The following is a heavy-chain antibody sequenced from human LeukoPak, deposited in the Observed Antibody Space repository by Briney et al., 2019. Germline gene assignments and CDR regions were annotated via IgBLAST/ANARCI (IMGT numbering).Heavy chain of an antibody. D-gene: IGHD1-7*01. Sequence: ASVKVSCKASGYTFTSYYLHWVRQAPGQGLEWMGIINPTGYTTSYAQKFQGRVTMTRDTSTSTVYMELSSLRSEDTAVYYCAGDRGWAGGTTSYYFDYWGQGTLVIVSS. CDR1: GYTFTSYY. J-gene: IGHJ4*02. CDR3: AGDRGWAGGTTSYYFDY. CDR2: INPTGYTT. V-gene: IGHV1-46*01.